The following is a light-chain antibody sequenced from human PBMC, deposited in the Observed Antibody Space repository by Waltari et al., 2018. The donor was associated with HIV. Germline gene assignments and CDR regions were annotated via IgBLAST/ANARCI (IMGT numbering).Light chain of an antibody. CDR1: SSDVGGYNY. CDR2: EVS. CDR3: SSYTSSTNLLFV. J-gene: IGLJ1*01. Sequence: QSALTQPASVSGSPGQSITIPCTGTSSDVGGYNYVSWYQHPPGKAPKLMIYEVSNRPSGVSNRFSGSKSGNTASLSISGLQAEDEADYYCSSYTSSTNLLFVFGTGTKVTVL. V-gene: IGLV2-14*01.